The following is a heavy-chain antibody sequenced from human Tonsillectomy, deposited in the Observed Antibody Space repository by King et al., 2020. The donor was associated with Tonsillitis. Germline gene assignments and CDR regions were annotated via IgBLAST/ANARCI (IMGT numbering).Heavy chain of an antibody. J-gene: IGHJ6*02. Sequence: QVQLVESGGGVVQPGRSLRLSCAASGFTFSSYGMHWVRQAPDKGLEWVAVISYDGTNKYYADSVKGRFTISRDNSKNTLYLQMNSLRAEDTAVYYCAKDGFQATMVRGVSFDYYYGMDVWGRGTTVTVSS. CDR2: ISYDGTNK. CDR3: AKDGFQATMVRGVSFDYYYGMDV. V-gene: IGHV3-30*18. CDR1: GFTFSSYG. D-gene: IGHD3-10*01.